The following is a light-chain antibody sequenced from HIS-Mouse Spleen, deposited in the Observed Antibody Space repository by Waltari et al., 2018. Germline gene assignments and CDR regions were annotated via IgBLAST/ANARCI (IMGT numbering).Light chain of an antibody. J-gene: IGLJ1*01. V-gene: IGLV2-8*01. CDR1: SSNVGGYNY. Sequence: QSALTQPPSASGSPGQSVTLSSTGTSSNVGGYNYVSWYQQHPGKAPKLMIYEVSKRPSGVPDRFSGSKSGNTASRTVSGLQAEDEADYYCSSYAGSNNYVFGTGTKVTVL. CDR3: SSYAGSNNYV. CDR2: EVS.